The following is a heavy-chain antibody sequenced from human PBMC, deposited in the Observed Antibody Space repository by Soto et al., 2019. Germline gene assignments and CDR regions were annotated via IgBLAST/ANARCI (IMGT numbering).Heavy chain of an antibody. V-gene: IGHV3-23*01. CDR3: ARILTAVGTDH. J-gene: IGHJ4*02. D-gene: IGHD2-8*01. Sequence: PGGSLRLSCAASGFTFSSYDMSWVRQAPGKGLEWVSLISGSGGSTYYADSVKGRFTISRANSKSTLYLQLSSLRAEDTAIFYCARILTAVGTDHWGQGTLVTVSS. CDR1: GFTFSSYD. CDR2: ISGSGGST.